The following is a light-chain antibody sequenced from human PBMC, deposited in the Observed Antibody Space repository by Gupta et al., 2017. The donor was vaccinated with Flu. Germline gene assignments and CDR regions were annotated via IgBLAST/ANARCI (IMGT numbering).Light chain of an antibody. CDR2: MMS. J-gene: IGKJ3*01. Sequence: DILLTQTPLSLPVTPGEPTSISCRSSQSLLDPADGNTYLDWYLLKPGQSPQLVMYMMSYRASGVPDRFSGSGSGTDFTLQIRRVEAEDVGLYYCRQRREYPFTFGHGTKLEI. CDR3: RQRREYPFT. CDR1: QSLLDPADGNTY. V-gene: IGKV2-40*01.